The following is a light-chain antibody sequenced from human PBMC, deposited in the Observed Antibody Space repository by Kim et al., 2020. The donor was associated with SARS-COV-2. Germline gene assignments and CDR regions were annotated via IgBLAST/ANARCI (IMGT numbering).Light chain of an antibody. Sequence: GQSITISCTGSSSDVGGNNYVSCYQQHPGKAPTLMIYDDNKPPAGVANRFAGSKAGNTASLTSSGLQAEDEADYYCSSYTSSNTWVFGGGTQLTVL. J-gene: IGLJ3*02. V-gene: IGLV2-14*04. CDR1: SSDVGGNNY. CDR2: DDN. CDR3: SSYTSSNTWV.